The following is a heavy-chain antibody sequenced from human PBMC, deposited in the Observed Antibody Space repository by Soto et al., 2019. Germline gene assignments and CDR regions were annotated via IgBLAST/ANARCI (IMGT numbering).Heavy chain of an antibody. D-gene: IGHD2-15*01. CDR1: GFTFSNFG. J-gene: IGHJ4*02. CDR3: VKGSEVARQELDH. CDR2: MSSDGGDK. V-gene: IGHV3-30*18. Sequence: QVQLVESGGGVVQPGRSPRLSCAASGFTFSNFGMHWVRQAPGKGLEWVAVMSSDGGDKYYSHSVKDRFTISRDNSENTLFLQMNSLRVEDTAVYYCVKGSEVARQELDHWGQGILVTVSS.